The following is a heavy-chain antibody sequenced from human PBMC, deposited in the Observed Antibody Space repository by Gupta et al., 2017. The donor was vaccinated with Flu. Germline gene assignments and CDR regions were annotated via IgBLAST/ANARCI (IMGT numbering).Heavy chain of an antibody. V-gene: IGHV3-30*18. CDR3: AKDWKWNYNNYGMNV. J-gene: IGHJ6*02. D-gene: IGHD1-7*01. Sequence: QEQVVESGGGGVQPGRSLRLSCAAFGFSFSNYGIPWVRQAPGKGLEWVAVISYDGSNKDHADSVKGRFTISRDNSKNTLYLQMNTLRTEDTAVYHCAKDWKWNYNNYGMNVWGQGTTVTISS. CDR1: GFSFSNYG. CDR2: ISYDGSNK.